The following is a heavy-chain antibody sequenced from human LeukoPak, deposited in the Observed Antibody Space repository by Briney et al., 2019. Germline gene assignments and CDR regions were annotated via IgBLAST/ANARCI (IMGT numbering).Heavy chain of an antibody. J-gene: IGHJ6*02. CDR1: GGTFSSYA. D-gene: IGHD2-2*03. Sequence: ASVKVSCKASGGTFSSYAISWVRQAPGKGLEWMGGFDPEDGETIYAQKFQGRVTMTEDTSTDTAYMELSSLRSEDTAVYYCATFTAVDIVVVPAAMDVWGQGTTVTVSS. V-gene: IGHV1-24*01. CDR2: FDPEDGET. CDR3: ATFTAVDIVVVPAAMDV.